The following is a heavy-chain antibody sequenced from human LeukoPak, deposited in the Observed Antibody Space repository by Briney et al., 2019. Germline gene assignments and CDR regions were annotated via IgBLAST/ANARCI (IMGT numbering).Heavy chain of an antibody. Sequence: GGSLGLSCAASGFTFSTYLMNWVRQAPGKGLEWVSSISSSSDYIYYVDSVKGRFTISRDNAKNSLFLQMNSLRAEDTAVYFCARGNIKFDYWGRGTLVTVSS. CDR2: ISSSSDYI. CDR3: ARGNIKFDY. V-gene: IGHV3-21*01. J-gene: IGHJ4*02. CDR1: GFTFSTYL.